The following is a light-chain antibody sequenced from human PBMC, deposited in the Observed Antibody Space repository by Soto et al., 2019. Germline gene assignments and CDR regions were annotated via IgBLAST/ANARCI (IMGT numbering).Light chain of an antibody. J-gene: IGKJ5*01. V-gene: IGKV3-11*01. Sequence: EIVLTQSLPTLSLTAPRGAPLXARASQSVTNSLAWYQQKPGQAPRLLVYDASNRATGIPTRFSGSGSGTDFTLTISNLEPEDFAVYYCQQYNNWPITFGQGTRLEIK. CDR1: QSVTNS. CDR2: DAS. CDR3: QQYNNWPIT.